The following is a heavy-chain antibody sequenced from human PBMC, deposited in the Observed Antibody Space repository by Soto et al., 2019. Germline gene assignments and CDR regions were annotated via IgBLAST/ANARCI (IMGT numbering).Heavy chain of an antibody. Sequence: SEALYRNCAVFGGSFSGYYWTWLRQPPGTGLEWIGEINHSGSTNYTPSLKSRVTISVDTSKNQFSLKLTSVTAADTAVYYCARDKITGLFDYWGKGTLVTVSS. CDR3: ARDKITGLFDY. D-gene: IGHD3-10*01. V-gene: IGHV4-34*01. CDR2: INHSGST. CDR1: GGSFSGYY. J-gene: IGHJ4*02.